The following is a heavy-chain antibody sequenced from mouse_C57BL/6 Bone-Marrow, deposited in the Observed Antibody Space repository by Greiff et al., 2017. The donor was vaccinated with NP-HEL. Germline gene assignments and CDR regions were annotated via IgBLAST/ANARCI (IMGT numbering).Heavy chain of an antibody. D-gene: IGHD2-1*01. Sequence: VQLQQPGAELVKPGASVKMSCKASGYTFTSYWITWVKQRPGQGLEWIGDIYPGSGSTNYNEKFKSKATLTVDTSSSTAYMQLSSLTSEDSAVYYCAREGNYVTWFAYWGQGTLVTVSA. J-gene: IGHJ3*01. CDR3: AREGNYVTWFAY. V-gene: IGHV1-55*01. CDR2: IYPGSGST. CDR1: GYTFTSYW.